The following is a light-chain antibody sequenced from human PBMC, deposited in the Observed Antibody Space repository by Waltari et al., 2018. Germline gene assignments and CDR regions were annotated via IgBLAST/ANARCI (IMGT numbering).Light chain of an antibody. CDR3: QQYDISPLT. Sequence: EIVLTQSPGTLSLSPGARAPLSYRASQTVRTTYLAWYQQKPGQAPTLLTYGASSRATGIPDRFSGSGSGTDFSLTISSLEPEDFAVYYCQQYDISPLTFGGGTKVEIK. CDR1: QTVRTTY. V-gene: IGKV3-20*01. J-gene: IGKJ4*01. CDR2: GAS.